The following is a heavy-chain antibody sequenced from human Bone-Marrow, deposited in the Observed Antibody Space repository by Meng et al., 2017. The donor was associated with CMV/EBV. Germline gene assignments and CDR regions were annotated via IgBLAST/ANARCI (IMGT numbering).Heavy chain of an antibody. CDR2: MSSSGGTI. J-gene: IGHJ4*02. CDR3: ARNRNDNNTGGEGFVF. Sequence: GGSLRLSCAASGFTFSSYGMHWVRQAPGKGLQWLSYMSSSGGTIHYADSVRGRFTISRDNAKHSVLLQMNNLRGEDTAIYYCARNRNDNNTGGEGFVFWGQGTLVTVSS. CDR1: GFTFSSYG. V-gene: IGHV3-48*03. D-gene: IGHD3-22*01.